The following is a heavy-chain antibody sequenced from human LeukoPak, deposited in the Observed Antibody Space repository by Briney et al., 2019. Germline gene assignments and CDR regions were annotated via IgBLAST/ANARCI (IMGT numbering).Heavy chain of an antibody. CDR2: INPSGGST. V-gene: IGHV1-46*01. CDR1: GYTFTSYY. Sequence: VASVKVSCKASGYTFTSYYMHWVRQSPGQGLEWMGIINPSGGSTSYAQKFQGRVTMTRDTSTSTVYMELSSLRSEDTAVYYCATLLSQNYYYYGMDVWGQGTTVTVSS. J-gene: IGHJ6*02. D-gene: IGHD3-16*02. CDR3: ATLLSQNYYYYGMDV.